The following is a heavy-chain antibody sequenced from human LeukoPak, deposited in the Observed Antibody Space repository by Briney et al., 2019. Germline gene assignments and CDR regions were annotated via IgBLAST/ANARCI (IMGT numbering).Heavy chain of an antibody. J-gene: IGHJ5*02. D-gene: IGHD6-19*01. V-gene: IGHV4-34*12. CDR3: ARVVQQWLVRSVWFDP. CDR2: IIHSGST. Sequence: SETLSLTCAVYGGSFSGYYWSWIRQPPGKGLEWIGEIIHSGSTNYNPSLKSRVTISVDTSKNQFSLKLSSVTAADTAVYYCARVVQQWLVRSVWFDPWGQGTLVTVSS. CDR1: GGSFSGYY.